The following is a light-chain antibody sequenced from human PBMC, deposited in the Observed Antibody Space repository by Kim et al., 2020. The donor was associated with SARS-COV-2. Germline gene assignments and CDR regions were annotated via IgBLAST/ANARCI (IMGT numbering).Light chain of an antibody. J-gene: IGKJ4*01. CDR1: QRVSSSY. Sequence: SPGERATLTCRASQRVSSSYLAWYQQKPGQAPRLLIYGASSRATGIPDRFSGSGSGTDFTLTISRLEPEDFAVYYCQQYGSSPLTFGGGTKVDIK. V-gene: IGKV3-20*01. CDR2: GAS. CDR3: QQYGSSPLT.